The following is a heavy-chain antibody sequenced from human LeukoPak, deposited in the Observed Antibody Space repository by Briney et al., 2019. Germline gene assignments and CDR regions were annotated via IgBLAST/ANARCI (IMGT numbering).Heavy chain of an antibody. CDR1: GFTFSNNW. CDR3: ARDDFSGSYCD. V-gene: IGHV3-7*01. D-gene: IGHD1-26*01. Sequence: GGSLRLSCAASGFTFSNNWMSWVRQAPGKGLEWVANIKGDGSEKYYVDSVKGRFTISRDNTKNSLYLQMNSLRADDAATYYCARDDFSGSYCDWGQGTLVTVSS. CDR2: IKGDGSEK. J-gene: IGHJ4*02.